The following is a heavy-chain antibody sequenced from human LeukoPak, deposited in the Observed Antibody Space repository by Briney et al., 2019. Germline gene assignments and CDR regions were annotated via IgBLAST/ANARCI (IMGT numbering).Heavy chain of an antibody. CDR3: ARGRDYFPIDY. V-gene: IGHV3-53*01. CDR2: TYSGGNT. CDR1: GFTVSSSH. J-gene: IGHJ4*02. Sequence: GGSLRLSCAASGFTVSSSHMTWVRQTPGKGLVWVSVTYSGGNTDYADSVKGRFTISRDNSRNTLYLQMSSLRVEDTAIYYCARGRDYFPIDYWGQGTFVIVSS. D-gene: IGHD2/OR15-2a*01.